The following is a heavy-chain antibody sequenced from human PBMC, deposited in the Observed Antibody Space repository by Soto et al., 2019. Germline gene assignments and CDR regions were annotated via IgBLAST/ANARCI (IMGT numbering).Heavy chain of an antibody. D-gene: IGHD4-17*01. J-gene: IGHJ6*02. CDR1: GFTFSSYA. CDR2: ISGSGGST. Sequence: GGSLRLSCAASGFTFSSYAMSWVRQAPGKGLEWVSAISGSGGSTYYADSVKGRFTISRDNSKNTLYLQMNSLRAEDTAVYYCAKESYGDYVYYYGMDGWGQGTTVTVSS. V-gene: IGHV3-23*01. CDR3: AKESYGDYVYYYGMDG.